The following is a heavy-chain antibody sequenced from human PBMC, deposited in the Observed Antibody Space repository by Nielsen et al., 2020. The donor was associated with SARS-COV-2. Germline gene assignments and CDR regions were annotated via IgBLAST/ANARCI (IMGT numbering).Heavy chain of an antibody. V-gene: IGHV3-9*01. CDR2: ISWNSGSI. CDR3: AKLYDILTQIAFDI. D-gene: IGHD3-9*01. Sequence: GGSLRLSCAASGFTFDDYAMHWVRQAPGKGLEWVSGISWNSGSIGYADSVKGRFTISRDNAKNSLYLQMNSLRAEDTALYYCAKLYDILTQIAFDIWGQGTMVTVSS. J-gene: IGHJ3*02. CDR1: GFTFDDYA.